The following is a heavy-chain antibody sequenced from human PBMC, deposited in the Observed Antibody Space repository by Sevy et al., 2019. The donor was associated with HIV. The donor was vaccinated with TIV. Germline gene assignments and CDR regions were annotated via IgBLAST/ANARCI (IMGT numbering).Heavy chain of an antibody. CDR3: ATDLSSGWYNAFDI. CDR2: FDPEDGET. Sequence: ASVKVSCKVSGYTLTELSMHWVRQAPGKGLEWMGGFDPEDGETIYAQKFQGRVTMTEDTSTDTAYMELSSLRSEDTAVYYCATDLSSGWYNAFDIWGQGTMVTVSS. J-gene: IGHJ3*02. CDR1: GYTLTELS. D-gene: IGHD6-19*01. V-gene: IGHV1-24*01.